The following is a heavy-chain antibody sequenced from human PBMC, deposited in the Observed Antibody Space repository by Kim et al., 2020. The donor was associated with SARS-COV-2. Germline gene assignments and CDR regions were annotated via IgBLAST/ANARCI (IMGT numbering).Heavy chain of an antibody. CDR2: IWHDGSNK. CDR3: ARDRNIGSSYFDY. CDR1: GFSFRNYG. J-gene: IGHJ4*02. Sequence: GGSLRLSCAASGFSFRNYGMEWVRQAPGKGLEWVAVIWHDGSNKFYAGSVKGRFTISRDNSKNTLYLQMNSLTVEDTALYYCARDRNIGSSYFDYWGQG. V-gene: IGHV3-33*01. D-gene: IGHD1-1*01.